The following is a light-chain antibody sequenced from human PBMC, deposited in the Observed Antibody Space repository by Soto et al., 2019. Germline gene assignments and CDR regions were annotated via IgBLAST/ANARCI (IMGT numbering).Light chain of an antibody. V-gene: IGKV3-20*01. Sequence: EIVLTQSPGTLSLSPGEGATLSCRASQSISSNFLAWYQQKRGQAPRLLIHGASNRATGIPDRFSGSGSGTDFTLTITRLEPEDFAVYYCQQYGSSPPMYTFGQGTKLEIK. CDR3: QQYGSSPPMYT. J-gene: IGKJ2*01. CDR1: QSISSNF. CDR2: GAS.